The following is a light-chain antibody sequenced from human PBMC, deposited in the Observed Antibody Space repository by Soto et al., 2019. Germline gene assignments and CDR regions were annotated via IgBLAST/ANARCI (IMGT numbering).Light chain of an antibody. CDR2: DVS. V-gene: IGLV2-11*01. Sequence: QSALTQPRSVSGSPGQSVTISCTGTSSDVGGYNYVSWYQQYSGKAPKVMIYDVSKRPSGVPDRFSGSKSGNTASLTISGLQAEDEAGYYCCSYAASNTFVFGTGTKLTVL. CDR3: CSYAASNTFV. J-gene: IGLJ1*01. CDR1: SSDVGGYNY.